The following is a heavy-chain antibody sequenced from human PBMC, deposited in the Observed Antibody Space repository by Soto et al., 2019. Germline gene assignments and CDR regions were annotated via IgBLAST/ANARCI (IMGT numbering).Heavy chain of an antibody. J-gene: IGHJ4*02. CDR3: AREYSSSPQVSGIDY. V-gene: IGHV4-31*03. Sequence: SETLSLTCTVSGVSISRCGHYSSWLRQHPGKGLEWLGYIYYSGSTYYTPSLQSGVTISVDTSKNQFSLKLSSVTAADTAVYYCAREYSSSPQVSGIDYWGQGTLVTVSS. CDR1: GVSISRCGHY. CDR2: IYYSGST. D-gene: IGHD6-6*01.